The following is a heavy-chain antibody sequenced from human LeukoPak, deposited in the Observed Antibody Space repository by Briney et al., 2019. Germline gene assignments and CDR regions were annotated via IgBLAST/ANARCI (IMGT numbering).Heavy chain of an antibody. J-gene: IGHJ4*02. V-gene: IGHV3-11*03. D-gene: IGHD6-13*01. CDR2: ISTFSRYT. Sequence: GGSLRLSCAASGFTLSDHYMSRIRQAPGKGLDWVSYISTFSRYTNYADSVKGRFTISRDNAKNSLYLHLNSLRDEDTAVYYCARGDISAAGTFDHWGQGTLVTVSS. CDR1: GFTLSDHY. CDR3: ARGDISAAGTFDH.